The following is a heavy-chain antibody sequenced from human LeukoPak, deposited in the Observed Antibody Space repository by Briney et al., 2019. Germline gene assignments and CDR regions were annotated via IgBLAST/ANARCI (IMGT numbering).Heavy chain of an antibody. CDR1: GFTFGDYA. Sequence: GGSLRLSCTASGFTFGDYAMSWVRQAPGKGLEWVGFIRSKAYGGTTEYAASVKGRFAISRDDSKSIAYLQMNSLKTEDTAVYYCTRSPTYYYDSSGYYFYYYWGQGTLVTVSS. CDR2: IRSKAYGGTT. V-gene: IGHV3-49*04. J-gene: IGHJ4*02. D-gene: IGHD3-22*01. CDR3: TRSPTYYYDSSGYYFYYY.